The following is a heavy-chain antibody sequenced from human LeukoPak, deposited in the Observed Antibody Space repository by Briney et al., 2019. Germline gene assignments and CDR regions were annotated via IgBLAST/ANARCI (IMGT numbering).Heavy chain of an antibody. V-gene: IGHV3-23*01. CDR3: AKDRGSTIAARQDY. Sequence: GSLRLSCAASGFTFYNYAMSWVRQAPGKGLEWVSSISGSGGITYYADSVKGRFTISRDNSKNTLYLQMSSLRAEDTAVYYCAKDRGSTIAARQDYGGQGTLVTVSS. J-gene: IGHJ4*02. D-gene: IGHD6-6*01. CDR2: ISGSGGIT. CDR1: GFTFYNYA.